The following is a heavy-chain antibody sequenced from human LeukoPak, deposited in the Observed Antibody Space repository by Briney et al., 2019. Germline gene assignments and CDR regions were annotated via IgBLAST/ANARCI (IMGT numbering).Heavy chain of an antibody. Sequence: PSETLSLTCTVSGGSISSSSYYWGWIRQPPGKGLEWIGSIYYSGSTYYNPSLKSRVTISVDTSKNQFSLKLSSVTAADTAVYYCARGTMIVVVIWGQGTLVTVSS. V-gene: IGHV4-39*07. J-gene: IGHJ4*02. D-gene: IGHD3-22*01. CDR3: ARGTMIVVVI. CDR1: GGSISSSSYY. CDR2: IYYSGST.